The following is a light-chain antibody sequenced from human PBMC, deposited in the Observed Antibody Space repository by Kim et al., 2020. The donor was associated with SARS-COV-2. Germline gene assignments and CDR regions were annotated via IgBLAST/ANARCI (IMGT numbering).Light chain of an antibody. J-gene: IGKJ5*01. CDR3: QQRSDWPLT. Sequence: EIVLTQSPATLSLSPVERATLSCRASQSVSSNLAWYQQKPGQAPRLLIYDASNRATGIPARFSGSGSGTDFSLTISSLEVEDFAVYYCQQRSDWPLTFGQGTRLEIK. CDR2: DAS. V-gene: IGKV3-11*01. CDR1: QSVSSN.